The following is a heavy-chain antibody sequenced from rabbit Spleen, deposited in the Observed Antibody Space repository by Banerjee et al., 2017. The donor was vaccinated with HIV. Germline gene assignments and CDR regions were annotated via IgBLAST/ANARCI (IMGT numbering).Heavy chain of an antibody. CDR3: ARDLVGVIGWNFYL. CDR2: INAATAKP. D-gene: IGHD1-1*01. Sequence: QEQLVESGGDLVKPEGSLTLPCTASGFSFNDDYVMCWVRQAPGKGLEWIACINAATAKPVYATWAKGRFTISRTSSTTVTLRMTSLTAADTATYFCARDLVGVIGWNFYLWGPGTLVTVS. CDR1: GFSFNDDYV. J-gene: IGHJ4*01. V-gene: IGHV1S45*01.